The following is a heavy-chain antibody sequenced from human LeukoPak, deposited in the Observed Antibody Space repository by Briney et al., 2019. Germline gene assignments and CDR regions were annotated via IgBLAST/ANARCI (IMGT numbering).Heavy chain of an antibody. Sequence: GGSLRLSCAASGFTFSSYAMHWVRQAPGKGLEWVAVISYDGSNKYYADSVKGRFTISRDNSKNTLYLQMNSLRAEDTAVYYCAKGTGAVVLGAFDIWGQGTMVTVSS. CDR2: ISYDGSNK. CDR1: GFTFSSYA. D-gene: IGHD3-10*01. V-gene: IGHV3-30-3*01. J-gene: IGHJ3*02. CDR3: AKGTGAVVLGAFDI.